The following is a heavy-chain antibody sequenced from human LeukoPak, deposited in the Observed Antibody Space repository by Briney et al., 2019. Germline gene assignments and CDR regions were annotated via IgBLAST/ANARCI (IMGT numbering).Heavy chain of an antibody. V-gene: IGHV4-38-2*02. J-gene: IGHJ4*02. D-gene: IGHD4-17*01. Sequence: SETLSLTCTVSGYSISSGYFWGWIRQPPGKGLECIGTIYHSGSTYYNPSLKSRVTISVDTSKNQFSLKLSSVTAADTAVYYCAKAYYDDYATAPRDFYYWGQGTLVTVSS. CDR3: AKAYYDDYATAPRDFYY. CDR1: GYSISSGYF. CDR2: IYHSGST.